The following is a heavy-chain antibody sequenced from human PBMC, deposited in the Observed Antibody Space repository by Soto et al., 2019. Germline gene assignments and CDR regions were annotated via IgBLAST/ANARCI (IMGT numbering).Heavy chain of an antibody. Sequence: GGSLRLSYAASGFTFSTHAMSWVRQAPGKGLEWVSSISSGGTTTFYAASVEGRFTISRDKSKNTLYLQMNSLRADDTAVYYCAREGGSIGGWFGRKFDSWGQGTQLTVSS. CDR3: AREGGSIGGWFGRKFDS. CDR1: GFTFSTHA. D-gene: IGHD6-19*01. CDR2: ISSGGTTT. J-gene: IGHJ4*02. V-gene: IGHV3-23*01.